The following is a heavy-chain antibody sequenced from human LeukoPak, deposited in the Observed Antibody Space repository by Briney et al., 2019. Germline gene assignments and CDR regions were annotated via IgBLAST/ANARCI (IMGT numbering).Heavy chain of an antibody. D-gene: IGHD6-19*01. Sequence: ASQTLSLTCTVSGGSISSGGYYWSWIRQHPGKGLEWIGYIYYSGSTYYNPSLKSRVTISVDTSKNQFSLKLSSVTAADTAVYYCARSVSGWPDYWGQGTLVTASS. CDR1: GGSISSGGYY. CDR2: IYYSGST. CDR3: ARSVSGWPDY. V-gene: IGHV4-31*03. J-gene: IGHJ4*02.